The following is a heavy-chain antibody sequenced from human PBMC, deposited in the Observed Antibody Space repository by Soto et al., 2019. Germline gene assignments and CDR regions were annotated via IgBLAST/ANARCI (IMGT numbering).Heavy chain of an antibody. D-gene: IGHD2-15*01. CDR3: ARTIGVDWFDP. Sequence: GGSLRLSCAAPGFTFSSYEMNWVRQAPGKGLEWVSYISSSGSTIYYADSVKGRFTISRDNAKNSLYLQMNSLRAEDTAVYYCARTIGVDWFDPWGQGTLVTVS. V-gene: IGHV3-48*03. CDR1: GFTFSSYE. J-gene: IGHJ5*02. CDR2: ISSSGSTI.